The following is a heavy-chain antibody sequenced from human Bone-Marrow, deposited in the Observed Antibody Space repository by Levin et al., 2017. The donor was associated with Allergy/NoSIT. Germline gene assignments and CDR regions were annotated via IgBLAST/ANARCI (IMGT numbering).Heavy chain of an antibody. CDR1: GFTFSSYS. CDR3: ARAGIEYYYGSGSYYKNYFDY. CDR2: ISSSSSTI. D-gene: IGHD3-10*01. V-gene: IGHV3-48*01. J-gene: IGHJ4*02. Sequence: PGGSLRLSCAASGFTFSSYSMNWVRQAPGKGLEWVSYISSSSSTIYYADSVKGRFTISRDNAKNSLYLQMNSLRAEDTAVYYCARAGIEYYYGSGSYYKNYFDYWGQGTLVTVSS.